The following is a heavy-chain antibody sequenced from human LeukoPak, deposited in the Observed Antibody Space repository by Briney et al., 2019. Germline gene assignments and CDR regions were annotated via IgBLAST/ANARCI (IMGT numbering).Heavy chain of an antibody. J-gene: IGHJ3*01. CDR2: ISSSGRIV. Sequence: GSLRLSCAASGFNYSDHYMSWIRQAPGKGLEWLSYISSSGRIVYYADSVAGRFTISRDNAANSLYLQMNSLRVEDTAVYYCAREHSEDDAFDVWGQGTAVTVSS. V-gene: IGHV3-11*01. D-gene: IGHD5-18*01. CDR1: GFNYSDHY. CDR3: AREHSEDDAFDV.